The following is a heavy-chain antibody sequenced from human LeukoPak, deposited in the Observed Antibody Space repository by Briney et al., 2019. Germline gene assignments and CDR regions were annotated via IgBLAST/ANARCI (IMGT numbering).Heavy chain of an antibody. D-gene: IGHD5-18*01. CDR1: GGSISSTNL. Sequence: SGTLSLTCAVSGGSISSTNLWNWVRQPPGKGLEWIGEIYHSGSPNYNPSLKSRVCISIDKSKNQFSLKLSSVTAADTAIYYCARDDFVDIAMVRLYHWGQGTLVSVSS. V-gene: IGHV4-4*02. CDR3: ARDDFVDIAMVRLYH. J-gene: IGHJ5*02. CDR2: IYHSGSP.